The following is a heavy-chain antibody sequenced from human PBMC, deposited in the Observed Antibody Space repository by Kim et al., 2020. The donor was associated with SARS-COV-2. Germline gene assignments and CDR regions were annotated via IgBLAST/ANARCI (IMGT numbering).Heavy chain of an antibody. D-gene: IGHD2-15*01. J-gene: IGHJ6*02. Sequence: ASVKVSCKASGYTFTSYGISWVRQAPGQGLEWMGWISAYNGNTNYAQKRQGRVTMTTDTSTSTAYMELRSLRSDDTAVYYCARDGGPSGCSGGSCYSGDLSYYYYGMDVWGQGTTVTVSS. V-gene: IGHV1-18*01. CDR2: ISAYNGNT. CDR1: GYTFTSYG. CDR3: ARDGGPSGCSGGSCYSGDLSYYYYGMDV.